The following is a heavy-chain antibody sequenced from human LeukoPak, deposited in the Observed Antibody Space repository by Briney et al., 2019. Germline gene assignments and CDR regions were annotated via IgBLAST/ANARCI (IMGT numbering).Heavy chain of an antibody. D-gene: IGHD3-9*01. CDR3: ACTYYDILTGYYTIDY. CDR1: GGSISSYY. J-gene: IGHJ4*02. V-gene: IGHV4-59*12. Sequence: SETLSLTCTVSGGSISSYYWSWIRQPPGKGLEWIGYIYYSGSTNYNPSLKSRVTISVDTSKNQFSLKLSSVTAADTAVYYCACTYYDILTGYYTIDYWGQGTLVTVSS. CDR2: IYYSGST.